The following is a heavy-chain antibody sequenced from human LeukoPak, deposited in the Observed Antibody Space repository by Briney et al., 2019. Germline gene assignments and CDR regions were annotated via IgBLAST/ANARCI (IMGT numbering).Heavy chain of an antibody. CDR1: GGSISSDGYY. V-gene: IGHV4-31*03. Sequence: PSETLSLTCTVSGGSISSDGYYWSWIRQHPGKGLEWIGYIYYSGTTYYNPSLESRVIMSVDTSKNQFSLKLSSVTAADTAVYYCARYRDSGGRLAFDIWGQGTMVTVSS. D-gene: IGHD2-15*01. J-gene: IGHJ3*02. CDR3: ARYRDSGGRLAFDI. CDR2: IYYSGTT.